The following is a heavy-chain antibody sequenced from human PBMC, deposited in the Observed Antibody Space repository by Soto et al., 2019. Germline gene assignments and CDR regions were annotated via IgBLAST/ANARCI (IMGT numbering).Heavy chain of an antibody. V-gene: IGHV3-48*02. CDR3: ARDRSFYAFDI. J-gene: IGHJ3*02. CDR2: ISSSSSTI. Sequence: EVQLVESGGGLVQPGGSLRLSCAASGYTFSSYSMNWVRQAPGKGLEWVSYISSSSSTIYYADSVKGRFTISRDNAKNSLYQQMISLRNEDTAVYYCARDRSFYAFDIWGQGTMDTVSS. CDR1: GYTFSSYS. D-gene: IGHD6-6*01.